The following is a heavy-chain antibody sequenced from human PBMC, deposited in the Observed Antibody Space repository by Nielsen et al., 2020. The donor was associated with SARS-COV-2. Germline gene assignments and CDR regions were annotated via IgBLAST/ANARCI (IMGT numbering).Heavy chain of an antibody. D-gene: IGHD6-6*01. CDR2: VYYNGDT. Sequence: SETLSLTCTVSGDSINTFYWTWIRQTPGKGLEWIGHVYYNGDTNYNPSLKSRVTMSVDRSKNQFSLKLNSVTAADTAVYFCARGVAARCFDVWGQGTTVTVSS. J-gene: IGHJ6*02. CDR1: GDSINTFY. V-gene: IGHV4-59*01. CDR3: ARGVAARCFDV.